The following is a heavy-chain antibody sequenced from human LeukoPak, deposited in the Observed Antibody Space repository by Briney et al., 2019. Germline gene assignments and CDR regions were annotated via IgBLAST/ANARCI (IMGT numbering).Heavy chain of an antibody. V-gene: IGHV3-64*02. D-gene: IGHD1-26*01. CDR2: ITSNGAYT. CDR3: ARVKMGATVSDYYYYYMDV. J-gene: IGHJ6*03. CDR1: GFTFSDYT. Sequence: GGSLRLSCAASGFTFSDYTIHWVRQARGKRLQSVSAITSNGAYTHYADSVKGRFTISRDNSRNAVFLQMGGLRIEDMAVYYCARVKMGATVSDYYYYYMDVWGTGTTVTVCS.